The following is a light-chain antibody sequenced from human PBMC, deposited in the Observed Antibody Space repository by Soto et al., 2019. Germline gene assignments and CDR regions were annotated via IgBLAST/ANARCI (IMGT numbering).Light chain of an antibody. CDR3: QQRSYWPLT. CDR1: QSVTTF. Sequence: EVVLTQSPATLSLSPGDRATLSCRASQSVTTFLAWYQQKPGQAPRLLISHASHRATGIPARFSGSGSGTDFNLTISDLEPEDFAVYFCQQRSYWPLTFGGGTKVDIK. J-gene: IGKJ4*01. CDR2: HAS. V-gene: IGKV3-11*01.